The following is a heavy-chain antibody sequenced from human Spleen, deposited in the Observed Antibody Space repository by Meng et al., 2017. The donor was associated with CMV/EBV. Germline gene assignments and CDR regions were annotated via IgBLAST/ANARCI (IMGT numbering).Heavy chain of an antibody. CDR1: GFTLSNHD. J-gene: IGHJ4*02. CDR3: AKNSAYDRRLDY. Sequence: GESLKISCATSGFTLSNHDIHWVRQAPGKGLEWVAFIRFDGSKKYFADSVKGRFTMSRDNSQNTLYLQMNSLRAEDTAVYYCAKNSAYDRRLDYWGQGTLVTVSS. V-gene: IGHV3-30*02. D-gene: IGHD5-12*01. CDR2: IRFDGSKK.